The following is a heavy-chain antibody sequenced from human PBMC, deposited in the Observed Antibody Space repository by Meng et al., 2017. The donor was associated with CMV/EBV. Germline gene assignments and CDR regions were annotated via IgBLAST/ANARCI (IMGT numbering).Heavy chain of an antibody. D-gene: IGHD3-3*01. CDR3: ALFERDFWSGYLGAFDI. V-gene: IGHV1-2*02. CDR2: INPNSGGT. CDR1: GYTFTGYY. Sequence: ASVKVSCKASGYTFTGYYMHWVRQAPGQGLEWMGWINPNSGGTNYAQKFQGRVTMTRDTPISTAYMELSRLRSDDTAVYYCALFERDFWSGYLGAFDIWGQGTMVTVSS. J-gene: IGHJ3*02.